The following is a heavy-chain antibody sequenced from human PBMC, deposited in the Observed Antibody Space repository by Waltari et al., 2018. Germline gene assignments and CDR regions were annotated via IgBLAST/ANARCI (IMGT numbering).Heavy chain of an antibody. D-gene: IGHD3-10*01. J-gene: IGHJ4*02. Sequence: EVQLVQSGAEVRKPGDSLRISCQASGYNFSNYWIGWVRQMPGRALEWMGFIYPGDSDTKYSPSFQGQVTISADKSISTAYLQWSGLKASDTAMYYCATFVQESRDFDYWGQGTLVTVSS. CDR2: IYPGDSDT. CDR1: GYNFSNYW. V-gene: IGHV5-51*01. CDR3: ATFVQESRDFDY.